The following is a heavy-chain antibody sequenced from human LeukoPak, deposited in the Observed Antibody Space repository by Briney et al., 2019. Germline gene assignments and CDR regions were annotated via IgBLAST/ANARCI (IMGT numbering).Heavy chain of an antibody. CDR1: GYTFTGYY. CDR2: INPNNGGT. CDR3: ARDPPDYYYGMDV. V-gene: IGHV1-2*02. J-gene: IGHJ6*02. Sequence: GASVKVSCKASGYTFTGYYMHWVRQAPGQGLEWMGWINPNNGGTSYAQKFQGRVTMTRDTSITTAYMELPSLTSDDTAVYYCARDPPDYYYGMDVWGQGTTVTVSS.